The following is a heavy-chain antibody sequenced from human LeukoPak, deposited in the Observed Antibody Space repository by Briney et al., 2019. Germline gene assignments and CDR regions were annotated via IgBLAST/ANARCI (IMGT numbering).Heavy chain of an antibody. CDR1: GGSISSYY. Sequence: SETLSLTCTVSGGSISSYYWSWIRQPPGKGLEWIGYIYYSGSTNYNPSLKSRVTISVDTSKNQFSLKLGSVTAADTAVYYCARFRAPYDAFDIWGQGTMVTVSS. J-gene: IGHJ3*02. CDR3: ARFRAPYDAFDI. V-gene: IGHV4-59*08. CDR2: IYYSGST.